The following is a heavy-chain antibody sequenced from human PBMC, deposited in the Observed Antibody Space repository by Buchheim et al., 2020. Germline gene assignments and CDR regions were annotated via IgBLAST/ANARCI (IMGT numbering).Heavy chain of an antibody. CDR2: ISSSCSTR. D-gene: IGHD3-10*01. Sequence: EVQLVESGGGLVQPGGSLRLSCAASGFTFSSYSMNWVRQAPGKGLEWVSYISSSCSTRYYVDSVKGRFTISRDNGKNSLYLQMNSLRAEDTAVYYCARQGSYGSGSYIDYWGEGTL. J-gene: IGHJ4*02. CDR3: ARQGSYGSGSYIDY. CDR1: GFTFSSYS. V-gene: IGHV3-48*01.